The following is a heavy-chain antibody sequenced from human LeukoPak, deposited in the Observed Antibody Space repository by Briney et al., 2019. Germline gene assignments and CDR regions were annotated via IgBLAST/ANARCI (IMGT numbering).Heavy chain of an antibody. J-gene: IGHJ4*02. V-gene: IGHV1-18*01. CDR3: ARERTGAVAGTGYGY. Sequence: ASVTVSCKASGYTFTSYGISWVRQAPGQGLEWMGWISAYNGNTNYTQKLQGRVTITTDTSTSTAYMELRSPGSDDTAVYYCARERTGAVAGTGYGYWGQGTLVTVSS. CDR2: ISAYNGNT. D-gene: IGHD6-19*01. CDR1: GYTFTSYG.